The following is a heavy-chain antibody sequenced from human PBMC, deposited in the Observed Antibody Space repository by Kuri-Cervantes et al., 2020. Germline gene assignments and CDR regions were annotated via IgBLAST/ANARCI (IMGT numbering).Heavy chain of an antibody. J-gene: IGHJ4*02. Sequence: AGSLRLSCAASGFTFSSYDMHWVRQATGKGLEWVSAIGTAGDTYYPGSVKGRFTISRDNSKNTLYLQMKSLRAEDTAVYYCAKDRHSSGLGPIDYWGQGTLVTVSS. CDR3: AKDRHSSGLGPIDY. CDR1: GFTFSSYD. CDR2: IGTAGDT. V-gene: IGHV3-13*01. D-gene: IGHD6-19*01.